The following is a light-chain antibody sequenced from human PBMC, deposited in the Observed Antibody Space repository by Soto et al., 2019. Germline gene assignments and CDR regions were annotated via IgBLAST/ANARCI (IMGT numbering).Light chain of an antibody. Sequence: DIQMTQPPSPLSASVGDRVTITCRASQSISSYLNWYQQKPGKAPKLLIYAASSLQSGVPSRLSGSGSGTDFTLTISSLQPEDFATYYCQQSYSTPRTWTFGQGTKVEIK. CDR3: QQSYSTPRTWT. J-gene: IGKJ1*01. V-gene: IGKV1-39*01. CDR2: AAS. CDR1: QSISSY.